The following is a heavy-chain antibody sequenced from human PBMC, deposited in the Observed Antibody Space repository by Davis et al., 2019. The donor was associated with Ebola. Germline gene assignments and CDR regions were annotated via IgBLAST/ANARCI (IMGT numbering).Heavy chain of an antibody. V-gene: IGHV3-9*01. Sequence: PGGSLRLSCAASGFTFDDYAMHWVRQAPGKGLEWVSGISWNSGSIGYADSVKGRFTISRDNAKNSLYLQMNSLRAEDTALYYCAKGDVPFYYYDSSGYYVRSAFDIWGQGTMVTVSS. J-gene: IGHJ3*02. CDR1: GFTFDDYA. CDR2: ISWNSGSI. CDR3: AKGDVPFYYYDSSGYYVRSAFDI. D-gene: IGHD3-22*01.